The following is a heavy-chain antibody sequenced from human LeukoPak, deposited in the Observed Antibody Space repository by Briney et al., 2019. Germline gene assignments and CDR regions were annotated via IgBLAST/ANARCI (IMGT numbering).Heavy chain of an antibody. Sequence: PSETLSLTCTVSGGSISSYYWSWIRRPPGKGLEWIGYIYYSGSTNYNPSLKSRVTISVDTSKNQFSLKLSSVTAADTAVYYCARSPFSTAYGMDVWGQGTTVTVSS. CDR3: ARSPFSTAYGMDV. CDR2: IYYSGST. J-gene: IGHJ6*02. D-gene: IGHD3-3*02. V-gene: IGHV4-59*01. CDR1: GGSISSYY.